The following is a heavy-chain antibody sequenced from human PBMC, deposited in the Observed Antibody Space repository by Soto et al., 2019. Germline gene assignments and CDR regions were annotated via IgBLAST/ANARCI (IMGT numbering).Heavy chain of an antibody. V-gene: IGHV4-31*03. D-gene: IGHD3-10*01. CDR2: IYYSGST. CDR3: ARGGAYYYGSGSFTYFDY. J-gene: IGHJ4*02. Sequence: SETLSLTCTVSGGSISSGGYYWSWIRQHPGKGLEWIGYIYYSGSTYYNPFLKSRVTISVDTSKNQFSLKLSSVTAADTAVYYCARGGAYYYGSGSFTYFDYWGQGTLVTVSS. CDR1: GGSISSGGYY.